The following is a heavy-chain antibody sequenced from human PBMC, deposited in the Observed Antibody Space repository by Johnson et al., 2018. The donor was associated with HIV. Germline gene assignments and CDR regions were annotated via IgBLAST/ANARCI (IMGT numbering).Heavy chain of an antibody. D-gene: IGHD5-18*01. V-gene: IGHV3-43*01. CDR1: GFTFDDYA. CDR2: ISWDGGST. Sequence: VQLVESGGGLVQPGRSLRLSCAASGFTFDDYAMHWVRQAPGKGLEWVSLISWDGGSTYYADSVKGRFTISRDNSKNSLYLQMNSVRTEDTALYYCAKDYTAMVSSDAFDIWGQGTMVTVSS. CDR3: AKDYTAMVSSDAFDI. J-gene: IGHJ3*02.